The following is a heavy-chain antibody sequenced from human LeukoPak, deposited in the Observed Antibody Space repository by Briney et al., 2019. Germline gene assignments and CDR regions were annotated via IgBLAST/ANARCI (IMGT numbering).Heavy chain of an antibody. CDR1: GVSVSSIY. CDR3: AVATTETYYFDY. Sequence: PGGSLRLSCTASGVSVSSIYMAWVRQAPGKGLEWVSVIYSGGSTYYADSVKGRFTISRDNSKNTLYLQMNSLRAEDTAVYYCAVATTETYYFDYWGQGTLVTVSS. J-gene: IGHJ4*02. D-gene: IGHD5-12*01. CDR2: IYSGGST. V-gene: IGHV3-53*01.